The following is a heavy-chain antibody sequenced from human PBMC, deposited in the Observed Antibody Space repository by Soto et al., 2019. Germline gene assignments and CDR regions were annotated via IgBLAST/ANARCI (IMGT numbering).Heavy chain of an antibody. Sequence: GGSLRLSCAASGFTFSSYAMSWVRQAPGKGLEWVSAISGSGGSTYYADSVKGRFTISRDNSRNTLYLQMNSRRAEDTAVYYCAKDPSAYSSGWYDYWGQGTLVTVSS. V-gene: IGHV3-23*01. CDR3: AKDPSAYSSGWYDY. CDR2: ISGSGGST. CDR1: GFTFSSYA. J-gene: IGHJ4*02. D-gene: IGHD6-19*01.